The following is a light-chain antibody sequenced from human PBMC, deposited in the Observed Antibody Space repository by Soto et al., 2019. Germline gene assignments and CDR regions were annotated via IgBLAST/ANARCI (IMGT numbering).Light chain of an antibody. CDR2: EVS. CDR3: SSYTITTALV. V-gene: IGLV2-14*01. J-gene: IGLJ1*01. Sequence: QSALTQPASVSGAPGQSITISCTGTSSDVGGYNFVSWYQQHPGKAPKLVISEVSNRPSGVSNRFSGSKSGNTASLTISGLQSEDEAYYYCSSYTITTALVFGRGTKVIV. CDR1: SSDVGGYNF.